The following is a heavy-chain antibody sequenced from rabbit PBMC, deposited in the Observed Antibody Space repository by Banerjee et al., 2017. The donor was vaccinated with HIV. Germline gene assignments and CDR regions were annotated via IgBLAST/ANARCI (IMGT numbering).Heavy chain of an antibody. CDR3: ASCSGGGTDYYYGMDL. CDR1: GFSFSGGW. D-gene: IGHD1-1*01. J-gene: IGHJ6*01. Sequence: QEQLEESGGDLVKPEGSLTLTCTASGFSFSGGWMSWGRPAPGKGLEWIGFINAGGSTWYASWAKGRFTISKASSTTVTLQMTSLTAADTATYFCASCSGGGTDYYYGMDLWGPGTLVTVS. CDR2: INAGGST. V-gene: IGHV1S45*01.